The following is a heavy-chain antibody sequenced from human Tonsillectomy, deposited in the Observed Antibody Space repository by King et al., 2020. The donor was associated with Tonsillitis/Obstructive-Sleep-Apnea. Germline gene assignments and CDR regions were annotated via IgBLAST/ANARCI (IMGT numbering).Heavy chain of an antibody. J-gene: IGHJ6*02. CDR3: ARGGLWLVLNYYYGMDV. V-gene: IGHV3-30*04. Sequence: VQLVESGGGVVQPGRSLRLSCAASGFTFSSYAMHWVRQAPGKGLEWVAVISYDGSNKYYADSVKGRFTISRDNSKNTLYQQMNSLRAEDTAVYYCARGGLWLVLNYYYGMDVWGQGTTVTVSS. CDR1: GFTFSSYA. D-gene: IGHD6-19*01. CDR2: ISYDGSNK.